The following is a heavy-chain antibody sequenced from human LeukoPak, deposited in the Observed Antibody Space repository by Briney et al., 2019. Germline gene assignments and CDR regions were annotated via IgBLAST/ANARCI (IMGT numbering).Heavy chain of an antibody. J-gene: IGHJ4*02. V-gene: IGHV3-23*01. CDR1: GFTFSSYG. CDR3: ATRPGFGELLFDY. D-gene: IGHD3-10*01. CDR2: ISGSGGST. Sequence: GALLLSCAASGFTFSSYGMSWVRQAPGKGLEWVSAISGSGGSTYYADSVKGRFTISRDNSKNTLYLQMNSLRAEDTAVYYCATRPGFGELLFDYWGQGTLVTVSS.